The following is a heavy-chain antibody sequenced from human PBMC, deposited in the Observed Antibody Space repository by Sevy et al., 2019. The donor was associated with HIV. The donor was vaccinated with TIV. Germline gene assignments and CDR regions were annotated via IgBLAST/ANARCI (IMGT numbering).Heavy chain of an antibody. V-gene: IGHV3-23*01. J-gene: IGHJ4*02. Sequence: GGSLRLSCATSGFTFNSYAMSWVRQAPGKGLEWVSTISTGGGFTYYADSVKGRFSISRDNFNNTLFLQMNSLRADDTAMYYCAKDFLSPNYYGTQFDFWGQGTVVIVSS. CDR2: ISTGGGFT. CDR3: AKDFLSPNYYGTQFDF. D-gene: IGHD3-10*01. CDR1: GFTFNSYA.